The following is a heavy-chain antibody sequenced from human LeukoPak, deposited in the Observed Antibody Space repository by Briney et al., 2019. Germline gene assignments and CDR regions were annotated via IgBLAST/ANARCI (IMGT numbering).Heavy chain of an antibody. D-gene: IGHD1-26*01. CDR3: AKGGGGSHFWGSDAFDI. J-gene: IGHJ3*02. CDR1: GFTFSSYG. Sequence: PGGSLRLSCAASGFTFSSYGMHWVRQAPGKGLEWVAFIRYDGSNKYYADSVKGRFTISRDNSKNTLYLQMNSLRAEDTAVYYCAKGGGGSHFWGSDAFDIWGQGTMVTVSS. V-gene: IGHV3-30*02. CDR2: IRYDGSNK.